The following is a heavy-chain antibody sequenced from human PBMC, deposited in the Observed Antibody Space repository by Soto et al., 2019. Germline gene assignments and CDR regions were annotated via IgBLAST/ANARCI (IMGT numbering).Heavy chain of an antibody. D-gene: IGHD3-10*01. Sequence: GSLRLSCSASGFTFSSYGMHWVRQAPGKGLEWVAVISYDGSNKYYADSVKGRFTISRDNSKNTLYLQMNSLRAEDTAVYYCAKIGGYFDYWGQGTLVTVSS. J-gene: IGHJ4*02. CDR2: ISYDGSNK. V-gene: IGHV3-30*18. CDR3: AKIGGYFDY. CDR1: GFTFSSYG.